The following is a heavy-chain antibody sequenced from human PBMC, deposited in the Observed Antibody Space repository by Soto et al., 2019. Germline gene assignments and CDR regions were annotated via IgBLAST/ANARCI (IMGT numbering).Heavy chain of an antibody. CDR2: IPSRGRP. CDR3: ARDQYSGYDFAL. Sequence: QVHLRESGPGLVKPSQTLSLTCSVSGASIAGGSYYWSWIRQPPGKGLEWIGYIPSRGRPFYNPSLTSRVSISADSSNNHLSLQLPSVTAADTAVYYCARDQYSGYDFALWGQGTLVTVSS. J-gene: IGHJ4*02. CDR1: GASIAGGSYY. V-gene: IGHV4-30-4*01. D-gene: IGHD5-12*01.